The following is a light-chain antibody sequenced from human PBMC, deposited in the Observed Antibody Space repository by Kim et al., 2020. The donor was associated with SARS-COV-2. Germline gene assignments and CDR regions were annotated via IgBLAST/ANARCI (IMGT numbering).Light chain of an antibody. Sequence: TVTITCTGSSGSIARNYVQWYQQRPGSAPTTVIYEDNQRPSGVPDRFSGSIDSSSNSASLTISGLKTEDEADYYCQSYDSSNLNWVFGGGTQLTVL. CDR1: SGSIARNY. CDR2: EDN. J-gene: IGLJ3*02. V-gene: IGLV6-57*02. CDR3: QSYDSSNLNWV.